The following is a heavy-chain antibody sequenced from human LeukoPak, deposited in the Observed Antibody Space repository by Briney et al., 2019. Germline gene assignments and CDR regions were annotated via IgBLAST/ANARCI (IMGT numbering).Heavy chain of an antibody. CDR1: GFTFSYHW. CDR2: IKNDGAVK. Sequence: GGSLRLSCAASGFTFSYHWMTWVRQAPGKGLEWVANIKNDGAVKNYVDSVKGRFTISRDNAKNSLYLQMNSLRAEDTAVYYCAKDVGDYNYFDYWGQGTLVTVSS. D-gene: IGHD4-17*01. J-gene: IGHJ4*02. CDR3: AKDVGDYNYFDY. V-gene: IGHV3-7*01.